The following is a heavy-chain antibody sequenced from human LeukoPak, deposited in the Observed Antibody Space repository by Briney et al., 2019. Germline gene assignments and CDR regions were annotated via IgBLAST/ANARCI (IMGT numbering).Heavy chain of an antibody. CDR2: IYSSGPS. Sequence: PSQTLSLTCNVSGGSISSGNYYWSWIRQPAGKGLEWLGRIYSSGPSNYNPSLKSRVTKSVDTSKNQFSLNLSSVTATETAVYYCARDIHTSDWTKFDYWGQGTLVTVSS. J-gene: IGHJ4*02. V-gene: IGHV4-61*02. CDR3: ARDIHTSDWTKFDY. CDR1: GGSISSGNYY. D-gene: IGHD6-19*01.